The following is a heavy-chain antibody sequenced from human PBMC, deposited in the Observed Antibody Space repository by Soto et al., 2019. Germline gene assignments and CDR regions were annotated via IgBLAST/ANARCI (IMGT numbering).Heavy chain of an antibody. CDR1: GYTFTDYY. D-gene: IGHD6-13*01. CDR3: AIRLASSNTWYYFDN. Sequence: EVQLVQSGTYVKKPGATGKISCKASGYTFTDYYVHLVQQAPGKGLQGMGLVDPEDGQTAYGEKFQGRVTLTADSSTDKACLQLSGVTYDYTAVYYGAIRLASSNTWYYFDNWGQGTLVTVSS. J-gene: IGHJ4*02. CDR2: VDPEDGQT. V-gene: IGHV1-69-2*01.